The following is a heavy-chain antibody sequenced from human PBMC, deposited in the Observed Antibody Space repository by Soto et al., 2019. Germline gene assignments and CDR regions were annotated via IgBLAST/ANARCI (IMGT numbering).Heavy chain of an antibody. CDR2: ISYDGSNK. CDR1: GLTFSSYG. CDR3: AKRSYSGRYSDFDC. V-gene: IGHV3-30*18. J-gene: IGHJ4*02. Sequence: WWSLRLSCSASGLTFSSYGMFWCRQAPGRGLEWVAFISYDGSNKCSDSVKGRFTISRDNSKNTLYLQMNSLRAEDTAVYYCAKRSYSGRYSDFDCWGQGTLVTVSS. D-gene: IGHD1-26*01.